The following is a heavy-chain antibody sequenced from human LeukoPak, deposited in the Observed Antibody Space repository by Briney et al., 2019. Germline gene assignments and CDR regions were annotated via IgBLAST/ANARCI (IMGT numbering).Heavy chain of an antibody. CDR3: AKYYDFWSGYFDY. CDR2: IRYDGSNK. Sequence: PGGSLRLSCAASGFTFSSYGMHWVRQAPGKGLEWVAFIRYDGSNKYYADSVKGRFTISRDNSKNTLYLQMNSLRAEDTAVYYCAKYYDFWSGYFDYWGQGTLVTVSS. V-gene: IGHV3-30*02. J-gene: IGHJ4*02. CDR1: GFTFSSYG. D-gene: IGHD3-3*01.